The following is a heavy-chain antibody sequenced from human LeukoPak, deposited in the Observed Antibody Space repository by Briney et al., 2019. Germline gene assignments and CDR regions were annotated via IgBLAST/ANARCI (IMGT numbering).Heavy chain of an antibody. V-gene: IGHV3-23*01. J-gene: IGHJ4*02. D-gene: IGHD3-16*01. Sequence: PGGSLRLSCAASGLTFSTYAMSWVRQAPGKGLEWVSAISGSGGATYYADSVEGRFTISRDNSKNTLYLQMNSLRVEDTAVYYCARGDVPLTYYLDYWGQGTLVTVSS. CDR1: GLTFSTYA. CDR3: ARGDVPLTYYLDY. CDR2: ISGSGGAT.